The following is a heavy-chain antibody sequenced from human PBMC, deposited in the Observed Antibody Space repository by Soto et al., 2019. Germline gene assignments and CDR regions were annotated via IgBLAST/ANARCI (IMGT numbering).Heavy chain of an antibody. CDR3: ARDRRYYYDSSGYYYPAERAFDI. D-gene: IGHD3-22*01. Sequence: KTSETLSLTCTVSGGSISSGDYYWSWIRQPPGKGLEWIGYIYYSGSTYYNPSLKSRVTISVDTSKNQFSLKLSSVTAADTAVYYCARDRRYYYDSSGYYYPAERAFDIWGQGTMVTVSS. CDR2: IYYSGST. CDR1: GGSISSGDYY. J-gene: IGHJ3*02. V-gene: IGHV4-30-4*01.